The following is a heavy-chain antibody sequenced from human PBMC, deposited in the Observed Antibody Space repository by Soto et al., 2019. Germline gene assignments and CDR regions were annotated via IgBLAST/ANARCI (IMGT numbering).Heavy chain of an antibody. CDR1: GGSISSGGYY. D-gene: IGHD3-10*02. V-gene: IGHV4-31*03. Sequence: PSETLSLTCTVSGGSISSGGYYWSWIRQHPGKGLEWIGYIYYSGSTYYNPSLKSRVTISVDTSKNQFSLKLSSVTAADTAVYYCARTDRLYVWFDPWGQGTLVTVSS. CDR2: IYYSGST. CDR3: ARTDRLYVWFDP. J-gene: IGHJ5*02.